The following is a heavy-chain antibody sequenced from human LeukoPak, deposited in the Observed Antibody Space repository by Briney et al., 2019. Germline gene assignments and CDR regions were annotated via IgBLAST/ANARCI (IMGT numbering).Heavy chain of an antibody. V-gene: IGHV3-21*01. CDR3: ARGNIKFDY. J-gene: IGHJ4*02. CDR1: GFTFSSYI. Sequence: SGGSLRLSCAATGFTFSSYIMNWVRQAPGKGLEWVSSISSSSDYIYYVDSVKGRFTISRDNAKKSLYLQMNSLRAEDTAVYYCARGNIKFDYWGQGTLVTVSS. CDR2: ISSSSDYI.